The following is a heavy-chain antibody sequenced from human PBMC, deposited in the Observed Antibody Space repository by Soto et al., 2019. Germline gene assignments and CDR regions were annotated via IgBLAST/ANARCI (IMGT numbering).Heavy chain of an antibody. CDR3: TRRRFGVWGVTNMDV. CDR2: IYSSGST. CDR1: GGSIGGSNYF. V-gene: IGHV4-39*01. J-gene: IGHJ6*02. Sequence: SDTLSLTCTVSGGSIGGSNYFWGWIRQSPGTGLEWLGTIYSSGSTYYSPSLKSRITMSLDTSKNQFSLNLGSVTAADTAVYYCTRRRFGVWGVTNMDVWGLGTTVTVSS. D-gene: IGHD3-10*01.